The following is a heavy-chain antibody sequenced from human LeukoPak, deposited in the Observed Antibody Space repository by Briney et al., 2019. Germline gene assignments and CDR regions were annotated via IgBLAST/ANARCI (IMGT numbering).Heavy chain of an antibody. Sequence: ASVKVSCKASGYTFTGYYMHWVRQAPGQGLEWMGWINPNSGGTNYAQKFQGRVTMTRDTSISTAYMELSRLRSDDTAVYYCARDGSVTDTATVIFDYWGQGTLVTVSS. CDR2: INPNSGGT. CDR1: GYTFTGYY. CDR3: ARDGSVTDTATVIFDY. D-gene: IGHD5-18*01. J-gene: IGHJ4*02. V-gene: IGHV1-2*02.